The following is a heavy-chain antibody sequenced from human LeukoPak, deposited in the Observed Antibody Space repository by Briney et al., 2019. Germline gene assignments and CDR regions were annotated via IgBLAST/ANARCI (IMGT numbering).Heavy chain of an antibody. Sequence: GGSLRLPCAASGFNFGAYAMHWVRQSPGKGLDWEALISYDGSNQWYADSVKGRFTVSRDNSKNTLYLQMNSLRAEDTAVYYCAGTMIVVVVNAFDIWGQGTMVTVSS. V-gene: IGHV3-30*04. D-gene: IGHD3-22*01. CDR2: ISYDGSNQ. CDR3: AGTMIVVVVNAFDI. J-gene: IGHJ3*02. CDR1: GFNFGAYA.